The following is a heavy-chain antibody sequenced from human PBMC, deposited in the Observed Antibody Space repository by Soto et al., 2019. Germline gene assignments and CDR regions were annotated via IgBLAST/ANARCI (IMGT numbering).Heavy chain of an antibody. CDR3: ARSALLWFGELRFDP. CDR1: GYTFTSYD. J-gene: IGHJ5*02. D-gene: IGHD3-10*01. V-gene: IGHV1-8*01. CDR2: MNPNSGNT. Sequence: QVQLVQSGAEVKKPGASVKVSCKASGYTFTSYDINWVRQATGQGLEWMGWMNPNSGNTGYAQKFQGRVTMTRNTSKSTAYRELSSLRSEDTAVYYCARSALLWFGELRFDPRGQGTLVTVSS.